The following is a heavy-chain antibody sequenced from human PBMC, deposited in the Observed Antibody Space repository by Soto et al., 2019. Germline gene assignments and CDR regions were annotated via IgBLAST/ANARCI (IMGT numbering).Heavy chain of an antibody. CDR1: GGSVNTGGYA. CDR3: AGRHSYGDRVY. D-gene: IGHD4-17*01. CDR2: VYHTGST. Sequence: QLQLQESGSRLIEPSQTLSLTCGVSGGSVNTGGYAWSWIRQSPGKGLEWIGYVYHTGSTYYHPSLESRVSISLDRSQNQFSLNLNSVTAADTAVYYCAGRHSYGDRVYWGQGILVTVSS. V-gene: IGHV4-30-2*06. J-gene: IGHJ4*02.